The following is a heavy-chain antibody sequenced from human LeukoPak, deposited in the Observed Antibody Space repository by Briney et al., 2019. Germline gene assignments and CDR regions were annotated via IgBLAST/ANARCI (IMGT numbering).Heavy chain of an antibody. J-gene: IGHJ5*02. CDR1: GFTFSSYA. Sequence: GGSLRLSCLVSGFTFSSYAISWVRQAPGKGLEWVSSISSNNNIYYADSVKGRFTISRDNAKTSLSLQMNSLRGEDTAVYYCGREDCNNVRCYGASDAWGQGTLVTVSS. D-gene: IGHD2-2*01. CDR3: GREDCNNVRCYGASDA. CDR2: ISSNNNI. V-gene: IGHV3-69-1*01.